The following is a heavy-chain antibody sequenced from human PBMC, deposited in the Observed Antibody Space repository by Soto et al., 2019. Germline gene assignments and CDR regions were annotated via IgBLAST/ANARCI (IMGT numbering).Heavy chain of an antibody. CDR2: INYSGHT. CDR3: ARQRAWYGEWAFDC. Sequence: SETLSLTCTLSDGSFTSGSYYWAWIRQPPGKGLEWIGSINYSGHTYYNPSLKSRVTISVDMSKNQFSLKLSSVTAPDTALYYCARQRAWYGEWAFDCWGQATRVTVAS. D-gene: IGHD3-10*01. J-gene: IGHJ3*01. CDR1: DGSFTSGSYY. V-gene: IGHV4-39*01.